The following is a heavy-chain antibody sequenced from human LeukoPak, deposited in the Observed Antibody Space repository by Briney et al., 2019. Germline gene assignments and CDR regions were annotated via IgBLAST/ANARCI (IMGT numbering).Heavy chain of an antibody. CDR2: IYYSGST. CDR3: TRGAPVVTLVY. Sequence: PSETLSLTCTVSGGSFNNYHWSWIRQPPGKGLEWIGYIYYSGSTNYNPSLKSRVTISVDTSKNQFSLKLSSVTAADTAVYYCTRGAPVVTLVYWGQGTLVTVSS. J-gene: IGHJ4*02. D-gene: IGHD4-23*01. CDR1: GGSFNNYH. V-gene: IGHV4-59*01.